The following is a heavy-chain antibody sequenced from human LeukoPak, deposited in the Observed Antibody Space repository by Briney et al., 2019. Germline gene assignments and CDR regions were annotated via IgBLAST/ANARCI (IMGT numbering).Heavy chain of an antibody. CDR3: ARHIRRGIVVAQIDY. J-gene: IGHJ4*02. V-gene: IGHV4-59*08. CDR2: IYNSGST. D-gene: IGHD6-19*01. Sequence: KPSETLSLTCTISGGSISSYYWSWIRQSPGKGLEWIGYIYNSGSTNYNPSLKSRLTISVDTSKNQFSLKLRSVTAEDTAVYYCARHIRRGIVVAQIDYWGQGTLVTVSS. CDR1: GGSISSYY.